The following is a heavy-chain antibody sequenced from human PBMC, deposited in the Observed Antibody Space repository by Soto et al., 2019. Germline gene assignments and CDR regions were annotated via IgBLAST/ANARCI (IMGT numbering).Heavy chain of an antibody. CDR2: IYYSGST. CDR1: GGSISSGDYY. J-gene: IGHJ4*02. CDR3: ARGSYYYDSSGYLDY. V-gene: IGHV4-30-4*01. D-gene: IGHD3-22*01. Sequence: PSETLSLTCTVSGGSISSGDYYWSWIRQPPGKGLEWIGYIYYSGSTYYNPSLKSRVTISVDTSKNQFSLKLSSVTAADTAVYYCARGSYYYDSSGYLDYWGQGTLVTV.